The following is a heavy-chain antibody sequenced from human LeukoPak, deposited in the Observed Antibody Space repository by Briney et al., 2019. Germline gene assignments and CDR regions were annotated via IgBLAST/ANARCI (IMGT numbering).Heavy chain of an antibody. CDR1: GGSISSSSYY. CDR2: IYYSGST. CDR3: ARRGNIVVVPATYYYMDV. Sequence: SETLSLTCTVSGGSISSSSYYWGWIRQPPGKGLEWIGSIYYSGSTYYNPSLKSRVTISVDTSKNQFSLKLSSVTAADTAVYYCARRGNIVVVPATYYYMDVWGKGTTVTVSS. J-gene: IGHJ6*03. V-gene: IGHV4-39*01. D-gene: IGHD2-2*01.